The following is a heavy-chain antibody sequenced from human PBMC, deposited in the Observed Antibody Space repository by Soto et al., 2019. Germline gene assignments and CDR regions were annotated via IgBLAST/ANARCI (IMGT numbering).Heavy chain of an antibody. CDR2: IIPILGIA. D-gene: IGHD2-15*01. V-gene: IGHV1-69*08. CDR3: ARDCSGGSCYSGTVDY. Sequence: QVQLVQSGAEVKKPGSSVKVSCKASGGTFSSYTISWVRQAPGQGLERMGRIIPILGIANYAQKFQGRVTITADKSTSTAYMELSSLRSEDTAVYYCARDCSGGSCYSGTVDYWGQGTLVTVSS. CDR1: GGTFSSYT. J-gene: IGHJ4*02.